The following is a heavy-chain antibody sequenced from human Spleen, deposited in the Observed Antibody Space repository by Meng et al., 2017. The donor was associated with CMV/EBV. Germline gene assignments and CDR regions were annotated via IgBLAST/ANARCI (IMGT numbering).Heavy chain of an antibody. J-gene: IGHJ4*02. CDR2: INYSSNTI. D-gene: IGHD2/OR15-2a*01. CDR1: GFTFSTFA. Sequence: GGSLRLSCAASGFTFSTFAMNWVRQAPGKGLEWLSYINYSSNTIYYTDTVKGRFTISRDNTKNSVVLQMKSLRAEDTAFYYCARGKYFPHYFENWGQGTLVTVSS. CDR3: ARGKYFPHYFEN. V-gene: IGHV3-48*04.